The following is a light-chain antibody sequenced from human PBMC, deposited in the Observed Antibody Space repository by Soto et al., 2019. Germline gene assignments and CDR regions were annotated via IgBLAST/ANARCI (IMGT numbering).Light chain of an antibody. CDR2: GAS. CDR3: QQYVEWPKIT. V-gene: IGKV3-15*01. J-gene: IGKJ1*01. CDR1: ETVATN. Sequence: MKQSQATLSVSPVERATLYCWASETVATNLAWYQQKPGQAPRLLISGASTRAAGISDSFSCSGSGTEFTLTIRCMRSEDSAIYYCQQYVEWPKITFGQGTKLEI.